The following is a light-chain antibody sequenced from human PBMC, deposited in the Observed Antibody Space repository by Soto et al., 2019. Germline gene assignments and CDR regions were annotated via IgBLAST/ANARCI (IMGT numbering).Light chain of an antibody. CDR1: SSDVGGYTY. CDR3: SSYAGSNFWV. CDR2: EVS. Sequence: QSALTQPPSASGSPGQSVTISCTGTSSDVGGYTYVSWYQQHPGKAPKLIIYEVSKRPSGVPDRFSGSKSGNTASLTVSGLQAEDEADYYCSSYAGSNFWVFGGGTKLTGL. V-gene: IGLV2-8*01. J-gene: IGLJ3*02.